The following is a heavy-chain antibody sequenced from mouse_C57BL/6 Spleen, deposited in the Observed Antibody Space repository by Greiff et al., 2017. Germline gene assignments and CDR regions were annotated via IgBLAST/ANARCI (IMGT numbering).Heavy chain of an antibody. D-gene: IGHD1-1*02. CDR2: ISYSGST. CDR1: GYSITSDS. CDR3: ARSDYGRAMDY. V-gene: IGHV3-8*01. J-gene: IGHJ4*01. Sequence: EVQLQESGPGLAKPSQTLSLTCSVTGYSITSDSLNWIRKFPGNKLEYMGDISYSGSTYYNPSLKCRITITRDTSKNQYFLQLNYVTTEETATYYCARSDYGRAMDYWGQGTSVTVSS.